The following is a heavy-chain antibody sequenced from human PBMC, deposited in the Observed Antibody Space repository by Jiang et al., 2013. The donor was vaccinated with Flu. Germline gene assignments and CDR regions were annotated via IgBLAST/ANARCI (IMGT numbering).Heavy chain of an antibody. D-gene: IGHD3-10*01. CDR2: IWFDGSNK. Sequence: GVVQPGGSLRLSCAASGFTFSSYGMHWVRQAPGKWLEWVSLIWFDGSNKYYADSVKGRFTISRDNSKNTLYLQMNNLRAEDTAVYYCARTYGSFPNYYFDYWGQGTLVSVSS. J-gene: IGHJ4*02. V-gene: IGHV3-33*01. CDR1: GFTFSSYG. CDR3: ARTYGSFPNYYFDY.